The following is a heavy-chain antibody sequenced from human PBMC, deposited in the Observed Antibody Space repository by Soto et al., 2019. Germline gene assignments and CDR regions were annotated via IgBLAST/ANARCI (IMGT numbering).Heavy chain of an antibody. Sequence: RGSLRLSCTASGFPFSRYGMRWVRHTPGKGLDWVALIWNDGIRKVYLASVKARFTIYRDNPKNTLDLQLYSLGAENTAMYYCARDDDYEANAFDYFGPGTPVTVYS. V-gene: IGHV3-33*01. J-gene: IGHJ4*02. CDR1: GFPFSRYG. CDR3: ARDDDYEANAFDY. D-gene: IGHD3-22*01. CDR2: IWNDGIRK.